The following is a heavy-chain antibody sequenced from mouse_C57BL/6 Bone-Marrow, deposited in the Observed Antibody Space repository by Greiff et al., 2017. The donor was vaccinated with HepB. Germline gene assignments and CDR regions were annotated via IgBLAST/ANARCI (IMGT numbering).Heavy chain of an antibody. Sequence: QVHVKQPGAELVKPGASVKMSCKASGYAFSSSWMNWVKQRPGKGLEWIGRIYPGDGDTNYNGKFKGKATLTADKSSSSAYMQLSSLTSEDSAVYFCARGNYDPLYWYFDVWGTGTTVTVSS. V-gene: IGHV1-82*01. D-gene: IGHD2-4*01. J-gene: IGHJ1*03. CDR2: IYPGDGDT. CDR1: GYAFSSSW. CDR3: ARGNYDPLYWYFDV.